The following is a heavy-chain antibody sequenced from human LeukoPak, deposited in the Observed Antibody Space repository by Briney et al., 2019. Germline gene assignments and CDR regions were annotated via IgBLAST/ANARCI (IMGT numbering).Heavy chain of an antibody. CDR1: GGSISSYY. V-gene: IGHV4-59*12. J-gene: IGHJ5*02. D-gene: IGHD3-10*01. CDR3: ARDKRLLVRWGFDP. CDR2: IYYSGST. Sequence: SETLSLTCTVSGGSISSYYWSWIRQPPGKGLEWIGYIYYSGSTNYNPSLKSRVTISVDTSKNQFSLKLSSVTAADTAVYYCARDKRLLVRWGFDPWGQGTLVTVSS.